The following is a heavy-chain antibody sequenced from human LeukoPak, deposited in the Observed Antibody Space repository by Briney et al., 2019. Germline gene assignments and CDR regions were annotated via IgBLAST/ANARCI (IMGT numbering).Heavy chain of an antibody. CDR2: INHSGST. D-gene: IGHD2-2*01. J-gene: IGHJ4*02. Sequence: KPSETLSLTCTVSGGSISSYYWSWIRQPPGKGLEWIGEINHSGSTNYNPSLKSRVTISVDTSKNQFSLKLSSVTAADTAVYYCARENIVVVPAAALGVSTWGQGTLVTVSS. CDR3: ARENIVVVPAAALGVST. CDR1: GGSISSYY. V-gene: IGHV4-34*01.